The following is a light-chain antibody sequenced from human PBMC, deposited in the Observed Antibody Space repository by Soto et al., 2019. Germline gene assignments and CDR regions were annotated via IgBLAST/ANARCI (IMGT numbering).Light chain of an antibody. CDR2: AAS. CDR3: QQSYSNSWT. CDR1: QSVSSY. V-gene: IGKV1-39*01. J-gene: IGKJ1*01. Sequence: DIQMTQSPSSLSASVGERVTITCRASQSVSSYLNWYQQKPGKAPELLIYAASSLEGGVPSRFSGGGSATDFTLNISSLQPEDFATYYCQQSYSNSWTFGQGTKVEIK.